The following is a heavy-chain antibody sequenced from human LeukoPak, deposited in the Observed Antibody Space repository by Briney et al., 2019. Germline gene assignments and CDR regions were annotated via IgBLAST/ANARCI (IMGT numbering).Heavy chain of an antibody. D-gene: IGHD3-3*01. Sequence: SETLSLTCTVSGGSISSGDYYWSWIRQPPGKGLEWIGYIYYSGSTYYNPSLKSRVTISVDTSKNQFSLKLSSVTAADTAVYYCARVAWSAQLGADYWGQGTLVTVSS. J-gene: IGHJ4*02. CDR2: IYYSGST. V-gene: IGHV4-30-4*08. CDR1: GGSISSGDYY. CDR3: ARVAWSAQLGADY.